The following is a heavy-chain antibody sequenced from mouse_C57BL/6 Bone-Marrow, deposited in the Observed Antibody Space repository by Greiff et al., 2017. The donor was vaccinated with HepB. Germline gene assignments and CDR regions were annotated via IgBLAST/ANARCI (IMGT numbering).Heavy chain of an antibody. CDR1: GFTFSDCY. CDR2: ISNGGGST. D-gene: IGHD2-12*01. Sequence: EVMLVESGGGLVQPGGSLKLSCAASGFTFSDCYMYWVRQTPEKRLEWVAYISNGGGSTYYPDTVKGRFTISRDNAKNTLYLQMSRLKSEDTAMYYCARGSYRGYYAMDYWGQGTSVTVSS. CDR3: ARGSYRGYYAMDY. J-gene: IGHJ4*01. V-gene: IGHV5-12*01.